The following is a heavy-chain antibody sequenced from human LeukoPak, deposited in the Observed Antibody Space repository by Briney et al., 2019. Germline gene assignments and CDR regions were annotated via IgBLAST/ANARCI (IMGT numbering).Heavy chain of an antibody. V-gene: IGHV1-69*13. CDR3: AISFDYYDSSGYQDDY. CDR2: IIPIFGTA. D-gene: IGHD3-22*01. Sequence: ASVKVSCKASGGTFSSYAISWVRQAPGQGLEWMGGIIPIFGTANYAQKFQGRVTITADESTSTAYMELSSLRSEDTAVYYCAISFDYYDSSGYQDDYWGQGTLVTVSS. J-gene: IGHJ4*02. CDR1: GGTFSSYA.